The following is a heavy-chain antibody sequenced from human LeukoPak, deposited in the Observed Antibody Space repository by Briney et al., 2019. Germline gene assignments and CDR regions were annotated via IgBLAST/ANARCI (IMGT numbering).Heavy chain of an antibody. Sequence: ASVKVSCKASGYTFTGYYMHWVRQAPGQGLEWMGWINPNSGGTNYAQKFQGRVTMTRDTSISTAYMELSRLRSDDTAVYYCARDQAVTWIQLSGRDYRGQGTLVTVSS. V-gene: IGHV1-2*02. CDR1: GYTFTGYY. D-gene: IGHD5-18*01. J-gene: IGHJ4*02. CDR3: ARDQAVTWIQLSGRDY. CDR2: INPNSGGT.